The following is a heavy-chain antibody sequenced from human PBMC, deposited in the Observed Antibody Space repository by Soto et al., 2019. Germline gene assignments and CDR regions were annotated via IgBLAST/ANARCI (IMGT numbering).Heavy chain of an antibody. Sequence: GGSLSLSCAASGFTFTDYWTHWVRQPPGKGLVWVSSINSDGSRTSYADSVTGRFTISRDNAKNTLYLQMNSLRVEDTALYYCARETYRGFYFDYWGQGNMVTVSS. D-gene: IGHD4-4*01. CDR2: INSDGSRT. CDR1: GFTFTDYW. V-gene: IGHV3-74*01. J-gene: IGHJ4*02. CDR3: ARETYRGFYFDY.